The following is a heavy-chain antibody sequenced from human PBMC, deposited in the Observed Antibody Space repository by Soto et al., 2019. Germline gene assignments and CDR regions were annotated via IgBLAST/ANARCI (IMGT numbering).Heavy chain of an antibody. CDR3: TTDIVVVPAAQYYYYMDV. J-gene: IGHJ6*03. D-gene: IGHD2-2*01. CDR1: GFTFSNAW. CDR2: IKSKTDGGTT. V-gene: IGHV3-15*01. Sequence: PGGSLRLSCAASGFTFSNAWMSWVRQAPGKGLEWVGRIKSKTDGGTTDYAAPVKGRFTISRDDSKNTLYLQMNSLKTEDTAVYYCTTDIVVVPAAQYYYYMDVWGKGTTVTVSS.